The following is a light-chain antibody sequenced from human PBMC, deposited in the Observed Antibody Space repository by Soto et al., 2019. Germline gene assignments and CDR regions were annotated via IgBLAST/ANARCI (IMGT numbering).Light chain of an antibody. J-gene: IGLJ3*02. CDR1: MRDVGAYNL. CDR2: EVR. V-gene: IGLV2-14*01. Sequence: QSVLTQPASVSGSAGQSITISCSGTMRDVGAYNLVSWYQQHPGTAPKLIIYEVRNRPSGISSRFSGSRSGNTASLTISGLQAEDEAEYYCCLSPGSLTWLFGGGTKLTVL. CDR3: CLSPGSLTWL.